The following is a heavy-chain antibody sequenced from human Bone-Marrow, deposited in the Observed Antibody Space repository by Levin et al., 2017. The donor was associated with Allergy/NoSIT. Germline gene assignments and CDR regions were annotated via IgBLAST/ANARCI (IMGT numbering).Heavy chain of an antibody. CDR3: ARERLYYSGSGRRYGMDV. V-gene: IGHV4-59*01. CDR2: IYNSGHS. Sequence: MSSETLSLTCTVSGDSIGGYYWAWTRQPPGKGLEWIGYIYNSGHSNYNASLKSRVTMSVDASQHQFSLILSSVTAADTAVYYCARERLYYSGSGRRYGMDVWDQGTTVIVSS. D-gene: IGHD3-10*01. CDR1: GDSIGGYY. J-gene: IGHJ6*02.